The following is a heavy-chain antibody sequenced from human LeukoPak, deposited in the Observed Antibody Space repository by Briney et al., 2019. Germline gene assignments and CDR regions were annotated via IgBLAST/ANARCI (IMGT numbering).Heavy chain of an antibody. J-gene: IGHJ4*02. V-gene: IGHV4-59*08. D-gene: IGHD2-21*01. Sequence: LEALSLTCTVSSVSMNKYYWSWIRQSPGKGLEWIGFSSYSGATNYAPSLTSRVIISVDTSNNQVSLRLGSVTAADTAIYYCATAKFPYYYFDFWGQGILVTASS. CDR1: SVSMNKYY. CDR2: SSYSGAT. CDR3: ATAKFPYYYFDF.